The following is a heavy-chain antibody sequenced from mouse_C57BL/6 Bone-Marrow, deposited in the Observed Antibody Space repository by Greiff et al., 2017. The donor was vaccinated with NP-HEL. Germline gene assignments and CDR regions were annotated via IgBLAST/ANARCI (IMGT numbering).Heavy chain of an antibody. V-gene: IGHV5-17*01. CDR1: GFTFSDYG. D-gene: IGHD2-4*01. J-gene: IGHJ4*01. Sequence: DVKLVESGGGLVKPGGSLKLSCAASGFTFSDYGMHWVRQAPEKGLEWVAYISSGSSTIYYADPVTGRFTICRDNSKSTLFLQMTSLRSEDTAMYYCARRDYDYDLYAMDYWGQGTSVTVSS. CDR3: ARRDYDYDLYAMDY. CDR2: ISSGSSTI.